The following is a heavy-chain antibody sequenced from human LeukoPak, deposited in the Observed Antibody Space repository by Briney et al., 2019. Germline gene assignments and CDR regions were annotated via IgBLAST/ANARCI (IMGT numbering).Heavy chain of an antibody. Sequence: SETLSLTCTVSSYSIRSDYYWGWIRQTPGKGLEWIASINHSGITYYNPSLKSRVTISVDMSKNQFSLKLTSVTAADTAVYYCGRDRPRGYYDYWGHGILVTVSS. D-gene: IGHD3-10*01. CDR2: INHSGIT. CDR3: GRDRPRGYYDY. CDR1: SYSIRSDYY. V-gene: IGHV4-38-2*02. J-gene: IGHJ4*01.